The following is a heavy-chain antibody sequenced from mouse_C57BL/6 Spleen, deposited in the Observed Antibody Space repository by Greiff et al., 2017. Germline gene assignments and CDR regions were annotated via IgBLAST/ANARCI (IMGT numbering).Heavy chain of an antibody. Sequence: EVQRVESGEGLVKPGGSLKLSCAASGFTFSSYAMSWVRQTPEKRLEWVAYISSGGDYIYYAAPVKGRFTIARDNARNTLYLQRSSLKAEDTAMYYCTPYGSSSGFAYWGQGTLVTVSA. CDR2: ISSGGDYI. J-gene: IGHJ3*01. CDR3: TPYGSSSGFAY. D-gene: IGHD1-1*01. V-gene: IGHV5-9-1*02. CDR1: GFTFSSYA.